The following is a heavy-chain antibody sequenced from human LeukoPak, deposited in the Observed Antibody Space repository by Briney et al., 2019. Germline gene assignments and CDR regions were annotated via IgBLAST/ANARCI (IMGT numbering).Heavy chain of an antibody. V-gene: IGHV4-39*07. CDR2: IYYSGST. J-gene: IGHJ5*02. Sequence: SETLSLTCTVSGGSISSSSYYWGWIRQPPGKGLEWIGSIYYSGSTYYNPSLKSRVTISVDTSKNQFSLKLSSVTAADTAVYYCASFNDILTLDPWGQGTLVTVSS. CDR1: GGSISSSSYY. CDR3: ASFNDILTLDP. D-gene: IGHD3-9*01.